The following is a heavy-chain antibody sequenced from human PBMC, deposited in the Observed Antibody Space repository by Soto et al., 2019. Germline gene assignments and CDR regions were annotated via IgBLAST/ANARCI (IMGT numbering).Heavy chain of an antibody. CDR2: ISAYNGNT. V-gene: IGHV1-18*01. CDR1: GYTFTSYG. J-gene: IGHJ6*02. CDR3: ARGPLPNNYYYGMDV. Sequence: ASVKVSCKASGYTFTSYGISWVRQAPGQGLEWMGWISAYNGNTNYAQKLQGRVTMTTDTSTSTAYMELRSLRSDDTAVYYCARGPLPNNYYYGMDVWGQGTTVTVSS.